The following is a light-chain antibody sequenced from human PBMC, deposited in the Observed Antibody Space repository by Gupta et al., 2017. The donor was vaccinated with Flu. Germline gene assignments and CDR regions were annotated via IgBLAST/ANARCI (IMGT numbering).Light chain of an antibody. CDR1: SSDVGGYDY. Sequence: QSALTQPPSASGSPGQSVTISCTGSSSDVGGYDYVSWYQQSPGKVLKLIIFEVTKRLSGVPDRFSGSKSGNTASLTVSGLQPEDEADYYCSSYVGNTNWAFGGGTKLTVL. CDR2: EVT. J-gene: IGLJ3*02. V-gene: IGLV2-8*01. CDR3: SSYVGNTNWA.